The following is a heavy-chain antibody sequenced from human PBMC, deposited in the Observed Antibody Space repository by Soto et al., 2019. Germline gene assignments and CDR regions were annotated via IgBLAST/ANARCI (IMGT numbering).Heavy chain of an antibody. CDR2: FYDGNT. CDR1: GGSITRRNSY. V-gene: IGHV4-39*01. CDR3: ATTRGLAVGGSFDY. J-gene: IGHJ4*02. Sequence: PSETLSLTCIVSGGSITRRNSYWAWIRQPPGKGLEWVGTFYDGNTYHNPSLRSRITIAVDTSKNQFSLKLNSVAAADTAFYYCATTRGLAVGGSFDYWGQGMLVTVSS. D-gene: IGHD3-10*01.